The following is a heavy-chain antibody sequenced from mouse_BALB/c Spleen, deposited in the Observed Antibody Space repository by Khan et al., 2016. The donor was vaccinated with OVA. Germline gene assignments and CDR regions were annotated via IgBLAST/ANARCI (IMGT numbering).Heavy chain of an antibody. CDR2: INSYGGST. CDR3: ARMARTIN. V-gene: IGHV5-6-3*01. J-gene: IGHJ2*01. CDR1: GFTFSSYG. Sequence: EVELVESGGGLVQPGGSLKLSCAASGFTFSSYGMSWVRQTPDKRLALVATINSYGGSTYYPDSVKGRFTISRDNAKNTLYLQMSSLKSEDTAMYYCARMARTINWGQGTTLTVSS.